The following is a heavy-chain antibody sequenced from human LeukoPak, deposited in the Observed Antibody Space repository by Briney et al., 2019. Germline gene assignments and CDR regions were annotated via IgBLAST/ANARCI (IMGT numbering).Heavy chain of an antibody. V-gene: IGHV3-23*01. D-gene: IGHD6-13*01. Sequence: GGSLRLSCAASGFTFSSYAMSWVRQAPGKGLEWVSAISGSGGSTYYADSVKGRFTISRDNSKNTLYLQMNSLRAGDTAVYYCAKYSGSRDAFDIWGQGTMVTVSS. CDR1: GFTFSSYA. CDR2: ISGSGGST. J-gene: IGHJ3*02. CDR3: AKYSGSRDAFDI.